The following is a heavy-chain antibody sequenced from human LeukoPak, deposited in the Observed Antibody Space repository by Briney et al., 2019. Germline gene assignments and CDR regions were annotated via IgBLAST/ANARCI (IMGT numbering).Heavy chain of an antibody. Sequence: ASVKVSCMASGYTFTVYYMHWVRQAPGQGLEWMGWINPNSGGTNYAQKFQGRVTMARDTSISTAYMELSRLRSDDTAVYYCARGRYSGSYLLDYWGQGTLVTVSS. J-gene: IGHJ4*02. CDR1: GYTFTVYY. V-gene: IGHV1-2*02. CDR3: ARGRYSGSYLLDY. D-gene: IGHD1-26*01. CDR2: INPNSGGT.